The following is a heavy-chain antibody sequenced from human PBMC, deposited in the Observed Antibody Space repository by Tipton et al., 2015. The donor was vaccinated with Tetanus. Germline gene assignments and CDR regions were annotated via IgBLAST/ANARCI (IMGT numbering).Heavy chain of an antibody. V-gene: IGHV4-34*01. CDR2: INHSGST. J-gene: IGHJ5*02. D-gene: IGHD1-1*01. CDR1: GGSFSAYY. CDR3: ARDRGDTGTVNWFDP. Sequence: TLSLTCAVYGGSFSAYYWSWIRQSPGKGLEWIGEINHSGSTTYNPSLKSRVTISVDTSETQMSLRLTSVTAADTAVYYCARDRGDTGTVNWFDPWGQGTLVTVSS.